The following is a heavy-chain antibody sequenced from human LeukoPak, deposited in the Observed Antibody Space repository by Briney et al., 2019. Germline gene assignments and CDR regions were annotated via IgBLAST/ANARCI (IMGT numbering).Heavy chain of an antibody. CDR1: EFTFSSYA. V-gene: IGHV3-23*01. Sequence: GGSLRLSCAASEFTFSSYAMSWVRQAPGKGLEWVSVISGSGGSTYYADSVKGRFTISRDNSKNTLYLQMNSLRAEDTAVYYCAKAASFIEYSSSARGDPHDAFDIWGQGTMVTVSS. CDR3: AKAASFIEYSSSARGDPHDAFDI. CDR2: ISGSGGST. J-gene: IGHJ3*02. D-gene: IGHD6-6*01.